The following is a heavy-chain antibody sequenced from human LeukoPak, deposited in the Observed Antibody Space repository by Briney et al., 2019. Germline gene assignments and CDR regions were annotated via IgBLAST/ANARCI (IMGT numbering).Heavy chain of an antibody. J-gene: IGHJ3*02. CDR1: GYTFTSYG. Sequence: ASVKVPCKASGYTFTSYGISWVRQAPGQGLEWMGWISAYNGNTNYAQKLQGRVTITRDTSASTAYMELSSLRSEDTAVYYCARRADAFDIWGQGTMVTVSS. CDR2: ISAYNGNT. V-gene: IGHV1-18*01. CDR3: ARRADAFDI.